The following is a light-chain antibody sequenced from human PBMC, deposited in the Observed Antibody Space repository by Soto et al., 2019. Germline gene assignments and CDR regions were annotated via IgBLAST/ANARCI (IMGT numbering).Light chain of an antibody. CDR2: GAS. CDR3: QQYDQWPIT. J-gene: IGKJ5*01. Sequence: ELFMTHYPGNLSLSPWSGATVSCLASQPVSDKLAWYQQKPGQAPRLLIYGASARALGIPARFSGSGSGTEFSFTVTSLQSEDFAVYYCQQYDQWPITFGQGTRLEIK. CDR1: QPVSDK. V-gene: IGKV3-15*01.